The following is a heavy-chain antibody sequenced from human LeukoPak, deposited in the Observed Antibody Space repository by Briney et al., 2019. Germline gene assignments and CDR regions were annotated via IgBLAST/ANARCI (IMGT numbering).Heavy chain of an antibody. Sequence: SETLSLTCTVSGGSISSGGYSWSWIRQHPGKGLEWIGYIYYSGSTYYNPSLKSRVTISVDTSKNQFSLKLSSVTAADTAVYYCARAMRVTIFGVGAEFDPWGQGTLVTVSS. V-gene: IGHV4-31*03. CDR2: IYYSGST. CDR1: GGSISSGGYS. J-gene: IGHJ5*02. D-gene: IGHD3-3*01. CDR3: ARAMRVTIFGVGAEFDP.